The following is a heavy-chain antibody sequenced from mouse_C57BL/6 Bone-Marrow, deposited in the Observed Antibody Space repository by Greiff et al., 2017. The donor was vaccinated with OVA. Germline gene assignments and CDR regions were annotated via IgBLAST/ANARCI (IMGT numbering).Heavy chain of an antibody. CDR1: GYTFTSYG. V-gene: IGHV1-81*01. CDR2: IYPRSGNT. Sequence: VQLQQSGAELARPGASVKLSCKASGYTFTSYGISWVKQRTGQGLEWIGEIYPRSGNTYYNEKFKGKASLTADKSSSTAYMELRSLTSEDSAVYFCARRQLYGNYVDWYFDVWGTWTTVTVSS. J-gene: IGHJ1*03. CDR3: ARRQLYGNYVDWYFDV. D-gene: IGHD2-1*01.